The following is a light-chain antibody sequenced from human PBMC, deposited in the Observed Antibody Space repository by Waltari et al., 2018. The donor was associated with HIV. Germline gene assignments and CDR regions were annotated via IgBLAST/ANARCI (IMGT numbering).Light chain of an antibody. J-gene: IGLJ2*01. V-gene: IGLV1-47*01. CDR1: SSNIGSFY. CDR3: ATWGDSVSGVV. CDR2: RNN. Sequence: QSVLTQPPSASGTPGQRVTISCSGSSSNIGSFYVYWYQQRPGTAPKLLIYRNNQRPSVVPDRFSGSKSGTSACLAISGLRSEYEAYYYCATWGDSVSGVVFGGGTKLTVL.